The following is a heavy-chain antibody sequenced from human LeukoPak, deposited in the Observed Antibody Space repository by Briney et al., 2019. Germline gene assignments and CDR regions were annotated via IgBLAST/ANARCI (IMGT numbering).Heavy chain of an antibody. CDR1: GFTFSSHW. CDR2: IKQDGSER. D-gene: IGHD3-3*01. Sequence: GGSLRLSCAASGFTFSSHWMNWVRQAPGKGLEWVAKIKQDGSERHYADSVKGRFTISRDNAKNSLYLQLNSLRAEDTAVYYCARNINNFWSGYLDYMDVWGKGTTVTVSS. V-gene: IGHV3-7*01. J-gene: IGHJ6*03. CDR3: ARNINNFWSGYLDYMDV.